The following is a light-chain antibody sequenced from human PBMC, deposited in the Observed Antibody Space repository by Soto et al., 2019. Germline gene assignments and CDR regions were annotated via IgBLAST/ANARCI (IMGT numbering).Light chain of an antibody. V-gene: IGKV1-5*01. CDR1: QSISSW. CDR3: QQYKNWPRT. Sequence: PSTLSASVGDRVTITCRASQSISSWLAWYQQKPGKAPKLLIYDASSLESGVPSRFSGSGSGTEFTLTISSLQPEDFASYYCQQYKNWPRTFGQVTKVDIK. CDR2: DAS. J-gene: IGKJ1*01.